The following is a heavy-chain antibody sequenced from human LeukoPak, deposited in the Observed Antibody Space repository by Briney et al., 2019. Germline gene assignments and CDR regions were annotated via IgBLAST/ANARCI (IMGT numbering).Heavy chain of an antibody. D-gene: IGHD3-10*01. CDR2: SGGDNTGT. CDR3: VKEEGIWFGEFPDYYYGMDV. V-gene: IGHV3-23*01. CDR1: GFTFINYA. Sequence: HPGGSLRLSCEASGFTFINYAMSWVRRAPGKGLEWVSGSGGDNTGTYYADSVKGRFTISRDISKNTLYLQMNSLKAEDTAVYYCVKEEGIWFGEFPDYYYGMDVWGQGTTVTVSS. J-gene: IGHJ6*02.